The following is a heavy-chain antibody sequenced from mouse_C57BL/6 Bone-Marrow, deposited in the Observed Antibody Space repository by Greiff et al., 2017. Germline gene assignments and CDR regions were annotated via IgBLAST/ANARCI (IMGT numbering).Heavy chain of an antibody. CDR3: TRYGSSSAWFAY. D-gene: IGHD1-1*01. CDR2: IGPETGGT. J-gene: IGHJ3*01. CDR1: GYTFTDYE. V-gene: IGHV1-15*01. Sequence: VQLQQSGAELVRPGASVTLSCKASGYTFTDYEMHWVKQTPVHGLEWIGAIGPETGGTAYNQKFKGKAILTADKSSSTAYMGLRSLTSEDSAVYYCTRYGSSSAWFAYWGQGTLVTVSA.